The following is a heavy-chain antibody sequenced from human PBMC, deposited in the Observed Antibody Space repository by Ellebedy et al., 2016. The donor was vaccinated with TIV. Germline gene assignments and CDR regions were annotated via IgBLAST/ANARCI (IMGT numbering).Heavy chain of an antibody. Sequence: GESLKISCVVSGFTVNSNYMSWVRQAPGKGLEWVSVISVGGSTYYADSVKGRFTISRDNSKHPLFLQMNSLRAEDTAVYYCASETFNDVDLELWGLFDMWGQGTTVTVSS. V-gene: IGHV3-66*01. CDR2: ISVGGST. J-gene: IGHJ3*02. CDR3: ASETFNDVDLELWGLFDM. CDR1: GFTVNSNY. D-gene: IGHD3-16*01.